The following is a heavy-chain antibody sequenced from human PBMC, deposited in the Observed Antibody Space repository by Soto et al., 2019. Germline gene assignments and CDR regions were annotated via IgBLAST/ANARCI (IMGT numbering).Heavy chain of an antibody. CDR1: GYTFTGYY. J-gene: IGHJ4*02. D-gene: IGHD2-2*01. CDR3: ARAPERQLPLDY. V-gene: IGHV1-2*04. Sequence: GASVKFSCKASGYTFTGYYMHWVRQAPGQGLEWMGWINPNSGGTNYAQKFQGWVTMTRDTSISTAYMELSRLRSDDTAVYYCARAPERQLPLDYWGQGTLVTVSS. CDR2: INPNSGGT.